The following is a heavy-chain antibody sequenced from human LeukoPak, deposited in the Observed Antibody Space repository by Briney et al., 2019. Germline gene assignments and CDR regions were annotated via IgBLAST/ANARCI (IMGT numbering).Heavy chain of an antibody. V-gene: IGHV3-21*01. Sequence: GGSLRLSCAASGFTLSSYSMNWVRQAPGKGLEWVSSISSSSSYIYYADSVKGRFTISRDNAKTSLYLQMNSLRAEDTAVYYCAREVVPAATGVCDYWGQGTLVTVSS. CDR2: ISSSSSYI. J-gene: IGHJ4*02. CDR3: AREVVPAATGVCDY. CDR1: GFTLSSYS. D-gene: IGHD2-2*01.